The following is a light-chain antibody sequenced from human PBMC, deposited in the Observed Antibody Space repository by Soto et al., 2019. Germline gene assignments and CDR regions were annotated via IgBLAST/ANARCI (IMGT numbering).Light chain of an antibody. CDR2: DAS. J-gene: IGKJ1*01. V-gene: IGKV1-5*01. Sequence: DIQMTQSPCTLSASVGDRFTITCRASQSISSWLAWYQQKPGKAPKLLIYDASSLESGVPSRFSGSGSGTEFTLTISSLQPDDFATYYCQQYNSYSPTFGQGTKVDIK. CDR3: QQYNSYSPT. CDR1: QSISSW.